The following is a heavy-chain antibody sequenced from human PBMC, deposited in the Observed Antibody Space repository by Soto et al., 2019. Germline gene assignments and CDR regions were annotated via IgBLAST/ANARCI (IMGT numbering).Heavy chain of an antibody. CDR1: GYTFTSYG. J-gene: IGHJ6*02. Sequence: ASVKVSCKASGYTFTSYGISWVRQAPGQGLEGMGWISAYNGNTNYAQKLQGGVTMTTDTSTSTAYMELRSLRSDDTAVYYCARDSPEVRFLEWLSQSADYYYGMDVWGQGTTVTVSS. CDR2: ISAYNGNT. V-gene: IGHV1-18*01. D-gene: IGHD3-3*01. CDR3: ARDSPEVRFLEWLSQSADYYYGMDV.